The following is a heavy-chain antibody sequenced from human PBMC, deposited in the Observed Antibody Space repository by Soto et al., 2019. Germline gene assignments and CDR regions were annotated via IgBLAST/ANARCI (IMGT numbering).Heavy chain of an antibody. Sequence: ASVKVSCKASGYTFTNYDINWVRQATGQGLEWMGWMNPNSANTGYAQKFQDRVTMTRNTSISTAYMELSSLRSEDTAVYYWARSRRAAAGNDYWGQGTLVTVYS. D-gene: IGHD6-13*01. J-gene: IGHJ4*02. CDR2: MNPNSANT. CDR3: ARSRRAAAGNDY. V-gene: IGHV1-8*01. CDR1: GYTFTNYD.